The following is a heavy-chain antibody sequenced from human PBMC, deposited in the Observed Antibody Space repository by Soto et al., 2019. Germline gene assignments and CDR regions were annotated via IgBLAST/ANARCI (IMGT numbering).Heavy chain of an antibody. V-gene: IGHV4-4*07. CDR3: VRDGTKVLRNWVGP. J-gene: IGHJ5*02. D-gene: IGHD1-1*01. CDR1: GASISGYY. Sequence: SETLSLTCTLSGASISGYYWSWIRKSAGQGLEWIRRIYATGTTAYNPSLKSRVMMSVDTSKKQFSLKLMSVTAADTAVYYCVRDGTKVLRNWVGPWSQG. CDR2: IYATGTT.